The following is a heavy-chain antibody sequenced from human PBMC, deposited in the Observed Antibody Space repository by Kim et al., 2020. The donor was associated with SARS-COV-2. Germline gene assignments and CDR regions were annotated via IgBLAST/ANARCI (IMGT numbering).Heavy chain of an antibody. CDR1: GYTFTSYG. D-gene: IGHD3-3*01. V-gene: IGHV1-18*01. J-gene: IGHJ5*02. CDR2: ISAYNGNT. CDR3: ARGTYDFWSGYYRKGFWFDP. Sequence: ASVKVSCKASGYTFTSYGISWVRQAPGQGLEWMGWISAYNGNTNYAQKLQGRVTMTTDTSTSTAYMELRSLRSDDTAVYYCARGTYDFWSGYYRKGFWFDPWGQGTLVTVSS.